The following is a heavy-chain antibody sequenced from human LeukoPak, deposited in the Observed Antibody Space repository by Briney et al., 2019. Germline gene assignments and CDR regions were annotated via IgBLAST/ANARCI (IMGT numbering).Heavy chain of an antibody. Sequence: ASVKVSCKASGYTFTSYGISWVRQAPGQGLEWMGWISAYNGNTNYALKLQGRVTMTTDTSTSTAYMELRSLRSDDTAVYYCARRSMEADLYYFDYWGQGTLVTVSS. J-gene: IGHJ4*02. CDR1: GYTFTSYG. V-gene: IGHV1-18*01. CDR2: ISAYNGNT. D-gene: IGHD2/OR15-2a*01. CDR3: ARRSMEADLYYFDY.